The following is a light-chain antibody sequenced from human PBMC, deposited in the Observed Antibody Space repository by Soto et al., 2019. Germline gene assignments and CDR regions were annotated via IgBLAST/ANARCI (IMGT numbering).Light chain of an antibody. CDR1: SGHSSYI. Sequence: QSVLTQSSSASASLGSSVKLTCTLSSGHSSYIIAWHQQQPGKAPRYLMKLEGSGSYNKGSGVPDRFSGSSSGADRYLTLSNLQFEDEADYYCETWDSNSVIFGGGTKGTVL. J-gene: IGLJ2*01. V-gene: IGLV4-60*02. CDR2: LEGSGSY. CDR3: ETWDSNSVI.